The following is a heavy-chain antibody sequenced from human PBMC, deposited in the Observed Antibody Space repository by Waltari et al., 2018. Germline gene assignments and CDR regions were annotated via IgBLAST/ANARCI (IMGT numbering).Heavy chain of an antibody. D-gene: IGHD4-17*01. J-gene: IGHJ4*02. CDR1: GYTFTGYY. Sequence: QVQLVQSGAVVKKPGASVKVSCTASGYTFTGYYMHWVRQAPGQGLEWMGWINPNRGGTNYAQKFQGWVTMTRDTSISTAYMELSRLRSDDTAVYYCARGYGDYGRGLFDYWGQGTLVTVSS. V-gene: IGHV1-2*04. CDR3: ARGYGDYGRGLFDY. CDR2: INPNRGGT.